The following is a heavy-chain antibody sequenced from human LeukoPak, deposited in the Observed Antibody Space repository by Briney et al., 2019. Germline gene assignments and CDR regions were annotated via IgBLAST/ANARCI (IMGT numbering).Heavy chain of an antibody. Sequence: PSETLSLTCTVSGYSISSGYYWGWIRQPPGKGLEWIGSIYHSGSTYYNPSLKSRVTISVDTSKNQFSLKLSSVTAADTAVYYCARQRRNYYYYYYMDVWGKGTTVTVSS. J-gene: IGHJ6*03. CDR3: ARQRRNYYYYYYMDV. CDR2: IYHSGST. V-gene: IGHV4-38-2*02. D-gene: IGHD4-11*01. CDR1: GYSISSGYY.